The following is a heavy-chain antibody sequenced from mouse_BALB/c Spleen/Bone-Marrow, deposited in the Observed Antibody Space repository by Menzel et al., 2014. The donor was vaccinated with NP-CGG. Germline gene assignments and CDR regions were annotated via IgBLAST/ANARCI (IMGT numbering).Heavy chain of an antibody. J-gene: IGHJ2*01. D-gene: IGHD3-1*01. Sequence: VQLQQSGTVLARPGAAVKMSCKASGYTFSNYWMHWIKQWPGQGLEWIGTIHPGNSDTTYNQKFKGKAKLTAVTSTSAAYMELSSLTNEDSAVYYCTTLARNNFDYWGQSTPLPFTS. V-gene: IGHV1-5*01. CDR3: TTLARNNFDY. CDR2: IHPGNSDT. CDR1: GYTFSNYW.